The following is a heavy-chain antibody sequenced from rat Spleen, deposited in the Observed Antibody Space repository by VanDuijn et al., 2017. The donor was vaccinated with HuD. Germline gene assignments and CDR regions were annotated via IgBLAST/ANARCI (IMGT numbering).Heavy chain of an antibody. CDR3: ARQGSLDWFAY. J-gene: IGHJ3*01. D-gene: IGHD3-5*01. CDR2: ITNTGGST. V-gene: IGHV5-31*01. Sequence: EVQLVESGGGLVQPGRSLKLSCVASGFTFNNYWMTWIRQAPGKGLEWVASITNTGGSTYYPDSVKGRFTTSRDNAKSTLYLQMNSLRSEDTATYYCARQGSLDWFAYWGQGTLVTVSS. CDR1: GFTFNNYW.